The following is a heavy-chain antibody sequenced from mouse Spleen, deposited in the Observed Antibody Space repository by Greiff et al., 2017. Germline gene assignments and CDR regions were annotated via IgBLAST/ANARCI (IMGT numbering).Heavy chain of an antibody. V-gene: IGHV5-6*01. J-gene: IGHJ2*01. CDR2: ISSGGSYT. Sequence: EVKLVESGGDLVKPGGSLKLSCAASGFTFSSYGMSWVRQTPDKRLEWVATISSGGSYTYYPDSVKGRFTISRDNAKNTLYLQMSSLKSEDTAMYYCARHERYYYFDYWGQGTTLTVSS. CDR1: GFTFSSYG. D-gene: IGHD2-14*01. CDR3: ARHERYYYFDY.